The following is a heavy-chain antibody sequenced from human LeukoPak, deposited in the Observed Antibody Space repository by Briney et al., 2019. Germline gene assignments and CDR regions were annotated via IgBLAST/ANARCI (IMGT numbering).Heavy chain of an antibody. CDR3: AEAYYYDSSGLH. J-gene: IGHJ4*02. D-gene: IGHD3-22*01. Sequence: SGGSLRLSCAASGFTFSSYAMSWVRQAPGKGLEWVSAISGSGGSTYYADSVKGRSTISRDNSMNTLYLQMNSLRAEDTAVYYCAEAYYYDSSGLHWGQGTLVTVSS. V-gene: IGHV3-23*01. CDR1: GFTFSSYA. CDR2: ISGSGGST.